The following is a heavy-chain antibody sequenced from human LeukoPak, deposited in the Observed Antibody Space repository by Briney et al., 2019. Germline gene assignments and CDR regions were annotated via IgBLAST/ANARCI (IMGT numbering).Heavy chain of an antibody. D-gene: IGHD3-22*01. Sequence: GGSLRLSSAASGFTFSRFAMSWVRQAPGKGLEWVSGISGSGDSTYYADSVKGRFTISRDNSKNTLYLQMNGLRAEDTAVYYCAEPEGGYYDIRPDWGQGTLVTVSS. CDR2: ISGSGDST. V-gene: IGHV3-23*01. J-gene: IGHJ4*02. CDR3: AEPEGGYYDIRPD. CDR1: GFTFSRFA.